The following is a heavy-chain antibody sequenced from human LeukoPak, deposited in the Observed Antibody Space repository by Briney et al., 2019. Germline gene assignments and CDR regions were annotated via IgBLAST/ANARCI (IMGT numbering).Heavy chain of an antibody. CDR3: ARDLNYYGSGSYYKGANWFDP. Sequence: PSETLSLTCTVSGGSISSSSYYWGWIRQPPGKGLEWIGSIYYSGSTYYNPSLKSRVTISVDTSKNQFSLKLSSVTAADTAVYYCARDLNYYGSGSYYKGANWFDPWGQGTLVTVSS. J-gene: IGHJ5*02. V-gene: IGHV4-39*07. CDR2: IYYSGST. D-gene: IGHD3-10*01. CDR1: GGSISSSSYY.